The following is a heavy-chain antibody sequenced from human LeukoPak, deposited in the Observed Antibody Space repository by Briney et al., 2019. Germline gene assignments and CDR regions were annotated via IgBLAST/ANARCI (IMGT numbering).Heavy chain of an antibody. CDR1: GFTFNNYI. D-gene: IGHD3-22*01. CDR2: ISSSSDYI. V-gene: IGHV3-21*04. Sequence: GGSLRLSCAASGFTFNNYIMNWVRQAPGKGLEWVSSISSSSDYIYYADSVKGRFTISRDNSKKTLNLQMNSLRAEDTAVYYCAKEYDRSGYEGTGFDYWSQGTLVTVSS. CDR3: AKEYDRSGYEGTGFDY. J-gene: IGHJ4*02.